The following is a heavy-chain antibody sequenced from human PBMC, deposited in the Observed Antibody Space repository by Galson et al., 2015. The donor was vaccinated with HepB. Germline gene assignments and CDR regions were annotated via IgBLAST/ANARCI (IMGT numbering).Heavy chain of an antibody. D-gene: IGHD3-3*01. J-gene: IGHJ5*02. CDR3: ARAGVLRFLEWLNWFDP. CDR1: GGTFSSYA. V-gene: IGHV1-69*06. CDR2: IIPIFGTA. Sequence: SVKVSCKASGGTFSSYAISWVRQAPGQGLEWMGGIIPIFGTANYAQKFQGRVTITADKSTSTAYMELSSLRSEDTAVYYCARAGVLRFLEWLNWFDPWGQGTLVTVSS.